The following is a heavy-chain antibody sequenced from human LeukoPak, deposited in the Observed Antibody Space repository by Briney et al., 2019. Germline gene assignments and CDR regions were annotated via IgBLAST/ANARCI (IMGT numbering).Heavy chain of an antibody. CDR1: GGSFSGYY. CDR3: ARATAFFDI. V-gene: IGHV4-34*01. CDR2: INHSGST. J-gene: IGHJ3*02. Sequence: PSETLSLTCAVYGGSFSGYYWSWIRQPPGKGLEWIGEINHSGSTNYNPSLKSRVTISVDTSKNQFSLKLTSVTAADTAVYYCARATAFFDIWGQGTMVTVSS.